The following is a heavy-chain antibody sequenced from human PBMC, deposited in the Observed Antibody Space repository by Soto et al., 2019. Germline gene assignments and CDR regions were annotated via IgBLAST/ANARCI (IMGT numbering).Heavy chain of an antibody. CDR1: GYSFTSYW. J-gene: IGHJ3*02. Sequence: GESLKISCKGSGYSFTSYWIGWVRQMPGKGLEWMGIIYPGDSDTRYSPSFQGQVTISADKSISTAYLQWSSLKASDTAMYYGARRRGSGPTPYAFDIWGQGTMVTVSS. D-gene: IGHD3-10*01. V-gene: IGHV5-51*01. CDR2: IYPGDSDT. CDR3: ARRRGSGPTPYAFDI.